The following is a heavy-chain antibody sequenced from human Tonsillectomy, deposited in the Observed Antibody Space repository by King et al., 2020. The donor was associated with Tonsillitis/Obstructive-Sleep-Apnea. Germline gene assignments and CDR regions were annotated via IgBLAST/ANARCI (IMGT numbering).Heavy chain of an antibody. Sequence: LQLQESGPGLVKPSETLSLTCTVSGGSISNYYWSWIRQPPGKGLEWIGYFYNSESTNYNPSLKSRVTISVDTSKNQFSLKLSSLTAADTAVYYCARERGSYFLYWGQGTLVTVSS. CDR1: GGSISNYY. CDR3: ARERGSYFLY. J-gene: IGHJ4*02. D-gene: IGHD1-26*01. CDR2: FYNSEST. V-gene: IGHV4-59*01.